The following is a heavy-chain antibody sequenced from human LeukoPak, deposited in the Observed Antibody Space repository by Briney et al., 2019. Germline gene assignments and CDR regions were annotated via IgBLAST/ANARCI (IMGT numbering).Heavy chain of an antibody. CDR3: ARGRSLRFLEWLSHTNWFDP. V-gene: IGHV1-8*01. CDR2: MNPNSGNT. J-gene: IGHJ5*02. Sequence: GASVKVSCKASGYTFISYDINWVRQATGQGLEWMGWMNPNSGNTGYAQKFQGRVTMTRNTSISTAYMELSSLRSEDTAVYYCARGRSLRFLEWLSHTNWFDPWGQGTLVTVSS. D-gene: IGHD3-3*01. CDR1: GYTFISYD.